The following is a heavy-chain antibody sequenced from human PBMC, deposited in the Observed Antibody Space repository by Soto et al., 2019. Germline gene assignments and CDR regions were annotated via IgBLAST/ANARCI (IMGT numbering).Heavy chain of an antibody. CDR2: ISAYNGNT. J-gene: IGHJ5*02. CDR1: GYTFTSYG. V-gene: IGHV1-18*01. Sequence: ASVKVSCKASGYTFTSYGISWVRQAPGQVLEWMGLISAYNGNTNYAQKLQGRVTMTTDTSTSTAYMELRSLRSDDTAVYYCARHQFRNQNLVWLFTPRHNWFDPWGQGTLVTVSS. D-gene: IGHD3-3*01. CDR3: ARHQFRNQNLVWLFTPRHNWFDP.